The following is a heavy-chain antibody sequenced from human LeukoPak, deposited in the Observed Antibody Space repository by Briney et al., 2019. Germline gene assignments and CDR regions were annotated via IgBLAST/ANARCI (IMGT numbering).Heavy chain of an antibody. D-gene: IGHD2-15*01. V-gene: IGHV3-23*01. J-gene: IGHJ4*02. CDR2: ISGSGSNT. Sequence: GGSLRLSCAASGFTFSSYAMSWVRQAPGKGLEWVSAISGSGSNTYYADSVKGRFTISRDNSKNTLYLQMNSLRAEDTAVYYCAKGVVVVAATMIDYWGQGTLVTVSS. CDR1: GFTFSSYA. CDR3: AKGVVVVAATMIDY.